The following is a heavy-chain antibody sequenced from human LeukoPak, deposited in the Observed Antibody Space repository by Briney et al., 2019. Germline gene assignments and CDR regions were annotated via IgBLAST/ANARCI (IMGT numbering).Heavy chain of an antibody. D-gene: IGHD4-23*01. CDR2: IYYSGST. Sequence: SETLSLTCAVSGGSISSYYWSWIRQPPGKGLEWIGYIYYSGSTNYNPSLKSRVTISVDTSKNQFSLKLSSVTAADTAVYYCAREFLTTVVKSDHYGMDVWGQGTTVTVSS. CDR3: AREFLTTVVKSDHYGMDV. V-gene: IGHV4-59*12. J-gene: IGHJ6*02. CDR1: GGSISSYY.